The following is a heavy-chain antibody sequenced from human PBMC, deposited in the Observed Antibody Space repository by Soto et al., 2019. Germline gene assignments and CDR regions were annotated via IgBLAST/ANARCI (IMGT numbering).Heavy chain of an antibody. CDR3: AREIGWGSSSLGDY. D-gene: IGHD6-13*01. V-gene: IGHV3-30-3*01. CDR2: ISYDGSNK. J-gene: IGHJ4*02. Sequence: QVQLVESGGGVVQPGRSLRLSCAASGFTFSSYAMHWVRQAPGKGLEWVAVISYDGSNKYYADSVKGRFTISRDNSKNTLYLQMNSLRAEDTAVYYCAREIGWGSSSLGDYWGQGTLVTVSS. CDR1: GFTFSSYA.